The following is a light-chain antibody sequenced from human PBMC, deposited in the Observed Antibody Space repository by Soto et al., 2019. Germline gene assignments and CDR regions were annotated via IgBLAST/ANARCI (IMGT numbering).Light chain of an antibody. CDR1: QTISST. Sequence: DIQMTQSPSYLSASEGDRVTITCRASQTISSTLNWYHHKPGKAPKLLIYAASTLQSGVPSRFRGSGSGTDFTLTISSLQPEDFATYYCQQTYSMPWTFGQGTKV. J-gene: IGKJ1*01. V-gene: IGKV1-39*01. CDR2: AAS. CDR3: QQTYSMPWT.